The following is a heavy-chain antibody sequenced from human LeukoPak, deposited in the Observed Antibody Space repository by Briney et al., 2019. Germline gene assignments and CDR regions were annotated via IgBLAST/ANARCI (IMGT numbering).Heavy chain of an antibody. CDR2: INPSGGST. D-gene: IGHD5-24*01. J-gene: IGHJ4*02. CDR1: GYTFTNYY. V-gene: IGHV1-46*01. CDR3: ARDVEMATITGGPSEY. Sequence: GAPVKVSCKASGYTFTNYYMHWVRQAPGHGLEWMGIINPSGGSTSYAQKFQGRVTMTRDTSTSTVYMELSSLRSGDTAVYYCARDVEMATITGGPSEYWGQGTLVTVSS.